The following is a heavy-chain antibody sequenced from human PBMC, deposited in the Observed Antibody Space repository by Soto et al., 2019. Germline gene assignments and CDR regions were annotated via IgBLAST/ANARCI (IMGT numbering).Heavy chain of an antibody. J-gene: IGHJ4*02. CDR3: ARETDCTNGVCYLYFDY. CDR1: GGTFSSYT. D-gene: IGHD2-8*01. V-gene: IGHV1-69*04. CDR2: IIPILGIA. Sequence: SVKVSCKASGGTFSSYTISWVRQAPGQGLEWMGRIIPILGIANYAQKFQGRVTITADKSTSTAYMELSSLRSEDTAVYYCARETDCTNGVCYLYFDYSGQGTLGTVSS.